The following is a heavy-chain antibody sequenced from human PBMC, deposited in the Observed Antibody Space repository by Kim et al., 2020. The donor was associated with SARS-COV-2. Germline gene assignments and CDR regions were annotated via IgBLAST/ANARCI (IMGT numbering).Heavy chain of an antibody. V-gene: IGHV5-51*01. CDR3: ARRGADRYYFDY. Sequence: RYSPSFQGQVTISADKSISTAYLQWSSLKASDTAMYYCARRGADRYYFDYWGQGTLVTVSS. J-gene: IGHJ4*02. D-gene: IGHD3-16*01.